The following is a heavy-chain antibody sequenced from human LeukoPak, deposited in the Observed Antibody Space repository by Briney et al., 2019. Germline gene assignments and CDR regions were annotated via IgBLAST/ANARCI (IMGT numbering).Heavy chain of an antibody. CDR3: ARSGWELLEAFDI. Sequence: SETLSLTCAVYGGSFSGYYWSWIRQPPGKGLEWIGEINHSGSTNYNPSLKSRVTISVDTSKNQFSLKLSSVTAADTAVYYCARSGWELLEAFDIWGQGTMVTVSS. V-gene: IGHV4-34*01. CDR1: GGSFSGYY. D-gene: IGHD1-26*01. CDR2: INHSGST. J-gene: IGHJ3*02.